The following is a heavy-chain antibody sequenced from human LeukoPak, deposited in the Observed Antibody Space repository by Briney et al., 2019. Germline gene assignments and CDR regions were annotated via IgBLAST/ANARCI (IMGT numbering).Heavy chain of an antibody. CDR1: GYTFTGYY. CDR2: INPNSGGT. J-gene: IGHJ4*02. CDR3: ARLAAELDY. Sequence: ASVKVSCKASGYTFTGYYMHWVRQAPGQGLEWMGWINPNSGGTNYAQKFQGRVTMTRDTSISTAYMELSSLRSEDTAVYYCARLAAELDYWGQGTLVTVSS. D-gene: IGHD6-13*01. V-gene: IGHV1-2*02.